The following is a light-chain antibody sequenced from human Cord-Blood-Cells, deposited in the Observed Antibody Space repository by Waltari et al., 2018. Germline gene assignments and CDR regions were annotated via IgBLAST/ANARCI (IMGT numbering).Light chain of an antibody. CDR1: SSDVGSYNH. J-gene: IGLJ3*02. CDR3: CSYAGSSRV. CDR2: EGS. Sequence: QSALTQPSSVSGSPGQSITISCPGTSSDVGSYNHVSWYQQHTGKAPKLMIYEGSKRPSGVSNRCSGSKSGNTASRTISGLQAEDEADYYCCSYAGSSRVFGGGTKLTVL. V-gene: IGLV2-23*01.